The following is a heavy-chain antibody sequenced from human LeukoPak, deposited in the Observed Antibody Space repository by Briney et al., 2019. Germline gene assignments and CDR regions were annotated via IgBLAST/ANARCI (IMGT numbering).Heavy chain of an antibody. Sequence: ASVKVSCKASGYIFISYYIHWVRQAPGQGLEWMGVINPSDGSTNYAQKFQGRVTMTRDRSTSTVYMELSSLRSEDTAVYYCATDGSSWYPTNFDYWGQGTLVTVSS. J-gene: IGHJ4*02. CDR2: INPSDGST. D-gene: IGHD6-13*01. CDR3: ATDGSSWYPTNFDY. CDR1: GYIFISYY. V-gene: IGHV1-46*01.